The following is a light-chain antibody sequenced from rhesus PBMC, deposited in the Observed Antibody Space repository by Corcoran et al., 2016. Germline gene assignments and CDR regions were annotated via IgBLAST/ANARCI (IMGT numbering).Light chain of an antibody. CDR1: QGISNY. V-gene: IGKV1-25*01. CDR3: QQHNSYPPT. J-gene: IGKJ1*01. CDR2: KAS. Sequence: EIQMTQSPSSLSASMGDTVTITCRASQGISNYLAWYQQQPGKAPKFLIYKASPLQSGVPSRFSGSGSGTDFTLTISSLPPEDFATYSCQQHNSYPPTFGQGTKVELK.